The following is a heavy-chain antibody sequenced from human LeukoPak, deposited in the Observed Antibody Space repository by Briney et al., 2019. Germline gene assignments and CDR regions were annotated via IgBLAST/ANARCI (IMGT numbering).Heavy chain of an antibody. CDR2: MNPNSGNT. Sequence: ASVRVSCKASGYTFTSYDINWVRQATGQGLEWMGWMNPNSGNTGYAQKFQGRVTMTRNTSISTAYMELSSLRSEDTAVYYCATNPGIAAAGPPYYYGMDVWGQGTTVTVFS. V-gene: IGHV1-8*01. CDR3: ATNPGIAAAGPPYYYGMDV. D-gene: IGHD6-13*01. J-gene: IGHJ6*02. CDR1: GYTFTSYD.